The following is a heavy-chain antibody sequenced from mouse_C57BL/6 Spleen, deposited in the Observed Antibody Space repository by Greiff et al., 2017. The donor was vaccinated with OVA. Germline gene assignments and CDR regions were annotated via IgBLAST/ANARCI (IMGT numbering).Heavy chain of an antibody. CDR1: GYTFTSYW. D-gene: IGHD2-4*01. CDR2: IHPNSGST. CDR3: ARERYDYDVAY. V-gene: IGHV1-64*01. Sequence: QVQLQQPGAELVKPGASVKLSCKASGYTFTSYWMHWVKQRPGQGLEWIGMIHPNSGSTNYNEKFKSKATLTVDKSSSTAYMQLSSLTSEDSAVYYCARERYDYDVAYWGQGTLVTVSA. J-gene: IGHJ3*01.